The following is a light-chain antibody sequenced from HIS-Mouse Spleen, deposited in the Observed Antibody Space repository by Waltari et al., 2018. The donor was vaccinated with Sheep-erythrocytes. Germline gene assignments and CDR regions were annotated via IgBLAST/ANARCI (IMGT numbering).Light chain of an antibody. CDR2: GKN. CDR1: RLRSYY. Sequence: SSELTQDPAVSLALGPTVRITCQGDRLRSYYASWFQQKPGQAPVLVIYGKNNRPSGIPDRFSGSSSGNTASLTITGAQAEDEADFYCNSRDSSGNHLGVVFGGGTKLTVL. V-gene: IGLV3-19*01. J-gene: IGLJ2*01. CDR3: NSRDSSGNHLGVV.